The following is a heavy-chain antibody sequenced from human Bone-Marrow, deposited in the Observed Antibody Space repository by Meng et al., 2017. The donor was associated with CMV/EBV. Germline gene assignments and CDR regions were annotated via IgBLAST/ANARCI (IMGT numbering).Heavy chain of an antibody. V-gene: IGHV3-30-3*01. D-gene: IGHD3-22*01. CDR2: ISYDGSNK. CDR1: GFTFSSYA. CDR3: ARVNQSSGYYYFDY. Sequence: GESLKISCAASGFTFSSYAMHWVRQAPGKGLEWVAVISYDGSNKYYADSVKGRFTISRDNSKNTLYLQMNSLRAEDTAVYYCARVNQSSGYYYFDYWGQGTLVTVPS. J-gene: IGHJ4*02.